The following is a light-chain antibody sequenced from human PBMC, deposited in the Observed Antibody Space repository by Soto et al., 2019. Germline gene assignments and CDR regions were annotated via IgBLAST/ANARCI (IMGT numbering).Light chain of an antibody. V-gene: IGLV2-14*01. CDR1: SSDVGGYNY. CDR3: SSYTSSSTPHVV. J-gene: IGLJ2*01. Sequence: QSVLTQPASVSGSPGQSITISCTGTSSDVGGYNYVSWYQQHPGKAPKLMFYDVSNRPSGVSNRFSGSKSCNTASLTISGLQPEDEADYYCSSYTSSSTPHVVFGGGTKVTVL. CDR2: DVS.